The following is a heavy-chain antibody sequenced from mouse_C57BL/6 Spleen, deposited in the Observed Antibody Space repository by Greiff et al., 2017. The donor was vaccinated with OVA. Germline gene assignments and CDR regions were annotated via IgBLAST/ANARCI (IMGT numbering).Heavy chain of an antibody. D-gene: IGHD4-1*01. Sequence: QVQLQQPGAELVMPGASVKLSCKASGYTFTSYWVHWVKQRPGQGLEWIGEIDPSDSYNNYNQKFKGKSTLTVDKSSSTAYMQLSSLTSEDSAVYYCARREANWDVPDYWGQGTTLTVSS. CDR3: ARREANWDVPDY. J-gene: IGHJ2*01. CDR1: GYTFTSYW. V-gene: IGHV1-69*01. CDR2: IDPSDSYN.